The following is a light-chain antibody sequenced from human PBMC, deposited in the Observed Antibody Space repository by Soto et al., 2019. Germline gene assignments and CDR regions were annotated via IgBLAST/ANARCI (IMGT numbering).Light chain of an antibody. CDR2: GAS. CDR3: QQYNNWPLT. CDR1: QSVSSN. J-gene: IGKJ1*01. V-gene: IGKV3-15*01. Sequence: EIVMTQSPATLSVSPGERATLSCRASQSVSSNLAWYQKKPGQAPRLLIYGASTRATGIPVRFSGSGSGTEFTLTISSLQSEDFAVYYCQQYNNWPLTFGQGTKVEIK.